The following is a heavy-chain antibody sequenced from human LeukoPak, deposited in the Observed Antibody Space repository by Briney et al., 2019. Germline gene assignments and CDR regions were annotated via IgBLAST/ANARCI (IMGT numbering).Heavy chain of an antibody. D-gene: IGHD6-13*01. CDR3: AKEPYNRSSLRFYYYFMDV. Sequence: GGSLRLSCVVSGFTFSSYAMHWVRQAPGKGLEWVAVISYDGSNKYFADSVKGRFTISRDNSKNTLYLQMNSLRGEDTAVYYFAKEPYNRSSLRFYYYFMDVWGKGNPVTGSS. CDR2: ISYDGSNK. V-gene: IGHV3-30-3*01. J-gene: IGHJ6*03. CDR1: GFTFSSYA.